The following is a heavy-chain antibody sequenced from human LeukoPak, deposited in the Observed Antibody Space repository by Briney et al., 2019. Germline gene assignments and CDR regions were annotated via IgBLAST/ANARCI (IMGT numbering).Heavy chain of an antibody. CDR2: INHSVTT. CDR3: ANSSLLVAAGTCWY. CDR1: GGSFSGYY. D-gene: IGHD6-13*01. V-gene: IGHV4-34*01. J-gene: IGHJ4*02. Sequence: SETLSLTCAVYGGSFSGYYWSWIRQPPGKGLEWIGEINHSVTTNSNPSLKSRVTISVDTSKNQFSLKLSSVTAADTAVYYCANSSLLVAAGTCWYWGQGTLVTVSS.